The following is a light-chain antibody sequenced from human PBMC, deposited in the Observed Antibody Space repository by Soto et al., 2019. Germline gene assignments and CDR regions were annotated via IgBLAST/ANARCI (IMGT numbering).Light chain of an antibody. V-gene: IGLV2-14*01. Sequence: SALTQPASVSWSPGQSIAISCTVTRSDVGAYNYVSWYQQHPGKAPKLMISEVTSRPSGVSDRFSGSKSGNTASLTISGLQAEDEADYYCSSFTSRFTFVFGTGTKVTVL. CDR3: SSFTSRFTFV. J-gene: IGLJ1*01. CDR2: EVT. CDR1: RSDVGAYNY.